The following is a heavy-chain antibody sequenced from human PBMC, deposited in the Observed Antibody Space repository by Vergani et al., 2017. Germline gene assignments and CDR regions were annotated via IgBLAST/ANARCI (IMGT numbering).Heavy chain of an antibody. J-gene: IGHJ6*04. CDR3: ARDIRRYCSSTSCWVPMDV. CDR2: ISYDGSNK. Sequence: QVQLVESGGGVVQPGRSLRLSCAASGCTFSSYAMHWVRQAPGKGLEWVAVISYDGSNKYYADSVKGRFTISRDNSKNTLYLQMNSLRAEDTAVYYCARDIRRYCSSTSCWVPMDVWGKXP. D-gene: IGHD2-2*01. V-gene: IGHV3-30-3*01. CDR1: GCTFSSYA.